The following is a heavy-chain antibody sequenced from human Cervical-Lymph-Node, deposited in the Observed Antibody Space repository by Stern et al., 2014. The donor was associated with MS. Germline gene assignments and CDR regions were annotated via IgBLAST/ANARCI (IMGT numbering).Heavy chain of an antibody. V-gene: IGHV1-46*01. J-gene: IGHJ6*02. CDR2: VNANGGSA. CDR3: ATLYDSSGNYGMEV. D-gene: IGHD5/OR15-5a*01. Sequence: QDKLVQSGAQVKKPGASVKVSCKGSGYTFIRYYIQWVRQAPGQGLEWMGIVNANGGSARYAQKFQGRVTMASDTSTSTVSMELSSLRSEDTAVYYCATLYDSSGNYGMEVWGQGTTVIVSS. CDR1: GYTFIRYY.